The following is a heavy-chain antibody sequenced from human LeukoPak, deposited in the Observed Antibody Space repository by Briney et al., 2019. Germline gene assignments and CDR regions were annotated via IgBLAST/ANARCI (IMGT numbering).Heavy chain of an antibody. J-gene: IGHJ5*02. V-gene: IGHV3-23*01. CDR3: AKDSSSSWYMVYNWFDP. CDR1: GFTFSSYA. Sequence: GGSLRLSCAASGFTFSSYAMSWVRQAPGKGLEWVSAISGSGGSTYYADSVKGRFTISRDNSKNTLYLQMNSLRAEDTAVYYCAKDSSSSWYMVYNWFDPWGQGTLVTVSS. D-gene: IGHD6-13*01. CDR2: ISGSGGST.